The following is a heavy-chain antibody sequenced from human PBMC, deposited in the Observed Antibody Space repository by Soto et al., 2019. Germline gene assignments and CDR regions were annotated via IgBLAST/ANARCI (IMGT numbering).Heavy chain of an antibody. Sequence: EVQLVESGGGLVKPGGSLRLSFAASGFTFSSYSMNWVRQAPGKGLEWVSSISRSAGNTYYADSVKGRFTISRDNAKNSMYLQMNSLRAEDTAVYYCARDQVPGLDAFDIWGQGTMVTVSS. V-gene: IGHV3-21*01. CDR2: ISRSAGNT. CDR1: GFTFSSYS. J-gene: IGHJ3*02. CDR3: ARDQVPGLDAFDI.